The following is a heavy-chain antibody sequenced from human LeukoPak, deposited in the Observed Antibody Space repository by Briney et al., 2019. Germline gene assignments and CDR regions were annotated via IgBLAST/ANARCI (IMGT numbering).Heavy chain of an antibody. J-gene: IGHJ4*02. V-gene: IGHV3-48*01. CDR3: ATDRHWAFDY. CDR1: GFTLSSYS. Sequence: GGSLRLPCAASGFTLSSYSMNWVRQAPGKGLEWVSYITGSSSTISYADSVKGRFTISRDNARNSLYLQMNSLRAEDTAVYYRATDRHWAFDYWGQGTLVTVSS. D-gene: IGHD3-16*01. CDR2: ITGSSSTI.